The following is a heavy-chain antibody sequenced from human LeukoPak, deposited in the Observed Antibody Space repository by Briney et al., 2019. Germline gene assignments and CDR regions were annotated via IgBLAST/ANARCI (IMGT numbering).Heavy chain of an antibody. V-gene: IGHV1-8*03. CDR2: MNPNSANT. J-gene: IGHJ4*02. Sequence: ASVKVSCKASGYTFTAYYIHWVRQATGQGLEWMGYMNPNSANTGYAQKFQGRVTITTDTSISTAHMELSSLRSEDTAVYYCAREGLDFWGQGTLVTVSS. CDR1: GYTFTAYY. CDR3: AREGLDF.